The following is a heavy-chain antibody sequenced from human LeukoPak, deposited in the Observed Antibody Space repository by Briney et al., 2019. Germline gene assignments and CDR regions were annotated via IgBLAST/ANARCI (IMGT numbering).Heavy chain of an antibody. D-gene: IGHD2-2*01. CDR1: GYTFTVYY. Sequence: ASVNLSCTSSGYTFTVYYMHWVRQAPAQGFEWMGWINPSDGDTNYAQKFQGRVTMTRDTSISTDRMEASRLRSDDTAVYFCARDNFLYCSSSTCLFDYWAQGTLVTVSS. J-gene: IGHJ4*02. V-gene: IGHV1-2*02. CDR3: ARDNFLYCSSSTCLFDY. CDR2: INPSDGDT.